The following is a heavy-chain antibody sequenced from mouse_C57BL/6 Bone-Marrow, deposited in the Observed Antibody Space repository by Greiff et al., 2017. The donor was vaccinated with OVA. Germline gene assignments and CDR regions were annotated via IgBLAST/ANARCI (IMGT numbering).Heavy chain of an antibody. CDR1: GFSLTSYG. CDR2: IWRGGST. V-gene: IGHV2-5*01. D-gene: IGHD1-1*01. CDR3: ANYYGSSYWFAY. Sequence: VMLVESGPGLVQPSQSLSITCTVSGFSLTSYGVHWVRQSPGKGLEWLGVIWRGGSTDYNAAFMSRLSITKDNSKSQVFFKMNSLQADDTAIYYCANYYGSSYWFAYWGQGTLVTVSA. J-gene: IGHJ3*01.